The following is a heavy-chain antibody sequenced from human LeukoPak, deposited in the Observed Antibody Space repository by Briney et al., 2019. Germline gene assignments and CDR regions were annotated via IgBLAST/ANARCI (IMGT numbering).Heavy chain of an antibody. J-gene: IGHJ6*03. D-gene: IGHD3-3*01. CDR1: RFTFSSYW. CDR3: ARGGNRDDFWSGYTDMDV. CDR2: IKQDGSEK. V-gene: IGHV3-7*01. Sequence: PGGSLRLSCAASRFTFSSYWMSWVRQAPGKGLEWVANIKQDGSEKYYVDSVKGRFTISRDNAKNSLYLQMNSLRAEDTAVYYCARGGNRDDFWSGYTDMDVWGKGTTVTVSS.